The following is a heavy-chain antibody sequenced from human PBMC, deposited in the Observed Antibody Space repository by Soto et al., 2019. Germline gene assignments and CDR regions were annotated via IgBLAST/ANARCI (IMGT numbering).Heavy chain of an antibody. CDR3: ARVERLHVAGIYHPCVKVNV. CDR2: IYYTGST. CDR1: GGSISSYY. J-gene: IGHJ6*04. Sequence: QVQLQESGPGLVKPSETLSLTCTVSGGSISSYYWTWIRQPPGKGLAWIGYIYYTGSTNYNPSLTSGLPKSPYSQKNRFSLELGSVTAACTAVYYCARVERLHVAGIYHPCVKVNVWAKATTVTDSP. V-gene: IGHV4-59*01. D-gene: IGHD3-10*01.